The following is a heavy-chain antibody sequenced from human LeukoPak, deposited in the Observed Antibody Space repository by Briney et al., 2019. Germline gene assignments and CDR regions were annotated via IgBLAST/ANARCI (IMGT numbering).Heavy chain of an antibody. CDR2: IASDGST. J-gene: IGHJ4*02. V-gene: IGHV3-74*01. CDR3: IGSGGWPGY. D-gene: IGHD1-26*01. CDR1: GFTFSSYW. Sequence: GGSLRLSCAASGFTFSSYWMHWVRQAPGKGLVWVSRIASDGSTVYADSVKGRFTISRDNAKDTVYLQMNSMRVEDTAVYYCIGSGGWPGYWGQGTLVTVSS.